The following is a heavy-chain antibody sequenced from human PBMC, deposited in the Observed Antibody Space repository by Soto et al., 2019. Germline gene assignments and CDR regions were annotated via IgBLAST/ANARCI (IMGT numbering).Heavy chain of an antibody. V-gene: IGHV4-59*01. Sequence: SETLSLTCTVSGGSISSYYWSWIRQPPGKGLEWIGYIYYSGSTNYNPSLKSRVTISVDTSKNQFSLKLSSVTAADTAVYYCARASGYSSGLYDYWGQGTLVTVS. CDR1: GGSISSYY. J-gene: IGHJ4*02. D-gene: IGHD6-19*01. CDR3: ARASGYSSGLYDY. CDR2: IYYSGST.